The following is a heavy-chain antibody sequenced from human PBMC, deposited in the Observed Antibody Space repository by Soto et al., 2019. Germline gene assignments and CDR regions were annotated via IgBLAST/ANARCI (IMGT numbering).Heavy chain of an antibody. CDR1: GXSLSSYY. CDR3: SRGVPYRSAFDY. J-gene: IGHJ4*02. D-gene: IGHD6-19*01. CDR2: IYTSGST. Sequence: PXXTLSLTCTVSGXSLSSYYWSWIRQPAGKGLEWIGRIYTSGSTNYNPSLKSRVTMSVDTYKNQFSLKLSSFTSSDKAVYYCSRGVPYRSAFDYWGQGTLGTVS. V-gene: IGHV4-4*07.